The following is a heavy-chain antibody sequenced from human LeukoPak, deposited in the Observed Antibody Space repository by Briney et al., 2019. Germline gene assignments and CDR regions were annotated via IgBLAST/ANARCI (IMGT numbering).Heavy chain of an antibody. CDR2: INPNSGGT. CDR3: ARVDLRSSGYYD. CDR1: GYTFTGYY. D-gene: IGHD3-22*01. V-gene: IGHV1-2*02. J-gene: IGHJ4*02. Sequence: ASVKVSCKASGYTFTGYYMHWVRQATGQGLEWMGWINPNSGGTNYAQKFQGRVTMTRDTSISTAYMELSRLRSDDTAVYYCARVDLRSSGYYDWGQGTLVTVSS.